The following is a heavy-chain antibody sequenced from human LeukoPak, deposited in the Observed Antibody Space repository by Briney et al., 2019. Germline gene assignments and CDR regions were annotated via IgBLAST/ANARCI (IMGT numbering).Heavy chain of an antibody. CDR2: ISGSGGST. CDR1: GFTFSSYA. CDR3: AKGLYFSDSGDHYYTGSFDY. J-gene: IGHJ4*02. Sequence: PGGSQTPSSAASGFTFSSYAMSWVRQAPGKGLEWVSAISGSGGSTYYADSVQGRFTISRDNSKNTLHLQMNSLRAEDTALYYCAKGLYFSDSGDHYYTGSFDYWGEGVLVAVSS. D-gene: IGHD3-22*01. V-gene: IGHV3-23*01.